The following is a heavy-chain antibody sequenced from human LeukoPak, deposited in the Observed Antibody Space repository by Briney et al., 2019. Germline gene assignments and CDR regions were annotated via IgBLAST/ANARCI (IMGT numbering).Heavy chain of an antibody. V-gene: IGHV6-1*01. Sequence: SQTLSLTCGISGDSVSSKSVAWNWIRQSPSRGLEWLGRTYYRSKWHNDYAVSVKGRITINPDTSKNHFSLQLNSVTPEDTAVYYCVELERGYWGQGTLVTVPS. CDR2: TYYRSKWHN. J-gene: IGHJ4*02. CDR3: VELERGY. CDR1: GDSVSSKSVA. D-gene: IGHD1-1*01.